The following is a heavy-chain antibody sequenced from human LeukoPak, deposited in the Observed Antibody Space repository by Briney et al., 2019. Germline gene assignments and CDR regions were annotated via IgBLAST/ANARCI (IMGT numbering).Heavy chain of an antibody. CDR3: ARRGGYCSGGSCELDY. CDR2: IYYSGST. Sequence: SETLSLTCTVSGYSISSGYYRGWIRQPPGKGLEWIGSIYYSGSTYYNPSLKSRVTISVDTSKNQFSLKLSSVTAADTAVYYCARRGGYCSGGSCELDYWGQGTLVTVSS. CDR1: GYSISSGYY. V-gene: IGHV4-38-2*02. D-gene: IGHD2-15*01. J-gene: IGHJ4*02.